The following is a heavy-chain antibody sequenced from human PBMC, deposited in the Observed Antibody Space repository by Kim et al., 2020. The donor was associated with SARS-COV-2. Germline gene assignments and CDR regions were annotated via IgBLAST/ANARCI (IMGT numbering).Heavy chain of an antibody. CDR3: SRGMAAAP. CDR1: GGSFSGYY. D-gene: IGHD6-13*01. Sequence: SETLSLTCAVYGGSFSGYYWSWIRQPPGKGLEWIGEINHSGSTNYNPSLKSRVTISVDTSKNHFSLKLSSVTAADTAVYYCSRGMAAAPWGQGTLVTVSS. J-gene: IGHJ5*02. V-gene: IGHV4-34*01. CDR2: INHSGST.